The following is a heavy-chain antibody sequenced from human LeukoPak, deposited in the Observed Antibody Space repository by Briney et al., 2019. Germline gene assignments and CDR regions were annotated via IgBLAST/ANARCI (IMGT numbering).Heavy chain of an antibody. CDR2: IDWDDDK. D-gene: IGHD3-22*01. J-gene: IGHJ3*02. CDR3: ARIYDYDSSGYYAGAFDI. V-gene: IGHV2-70*11. CDR1: GFSLSTSGMC. Sequence: SGPTLVNPTQTLTLTCTFSGFSLSTSGMCVSWIRQPPGKALEWLARIDWDDDKYYSTSLKTRLTISKDTSKNQVVLTMTNMDPVDTATYYCARIYDYDSSGYYAGAFDIWGQGTMVTVSS.